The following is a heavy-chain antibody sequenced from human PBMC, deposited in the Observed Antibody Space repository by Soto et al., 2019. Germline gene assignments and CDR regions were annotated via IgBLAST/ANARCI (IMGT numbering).Heavy chain of an antibody. CDR2: ISSSDTII. J-gene: IGHJ4*02. CDR1: GFTFSDYY. V-gene: IGHV3-11*01. D-gene: IGHD3-22*01. Sequence: GGSLRLSCAASGFTFSDYYMSWIRQAPGKGPEWVSYISSSDTIISYADSVKGRFTISRDNAKNSLYLQMNSLRAEDTAVYYCARDLGYYDSSGYFDYWGQGTLVTVSS. CDR3: ARDLGYYDSSGYFDY.